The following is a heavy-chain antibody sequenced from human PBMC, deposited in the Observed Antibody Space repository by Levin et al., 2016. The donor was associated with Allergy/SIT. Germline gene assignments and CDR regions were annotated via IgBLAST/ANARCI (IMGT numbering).Heavy chain of an antibody. CDR2: ISAYNGNT. CDR3: ARDLVSAARRIFCDY. V-gene: IGHV1-18*04. D-gene: IGHD6-6*01. CDR1: GYTFTSYG. Sequence: ASVKVSCKASGYTFTSYGISWVRQAPGQGLEWMGWISAYNGNTNYAQKLQGRVTMTTDTSTSTAYMELRSLRSDDTAVYYCARDLVSAARRIFCDYWGQGTLVTVSS. J-gene: IGHJ4*02.